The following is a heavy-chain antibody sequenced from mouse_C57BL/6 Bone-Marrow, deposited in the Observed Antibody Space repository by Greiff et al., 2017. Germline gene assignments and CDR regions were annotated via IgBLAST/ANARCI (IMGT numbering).Heavy chain of an antibody. J-gene: IGHJ1*03. CDR1: GFNIKDYY. V-gene: IGHV14-1*01. Sequence: EVQLQQSGAELVRPGASVKLSCTASGFNIKDYYMHWVKQRPEQGLEWIGRIDPEDGDTEYAPKFQGKATMTADTSSNTAYLQLSSLTSEDTAVYYCTTPNYYGSSYVGYFDVWGTGTTVTVSS. D-gene: IGHD1-1*01. CDR3: TTPNYYGSSYVGYFDV. CDR2: IDPEDGDT.